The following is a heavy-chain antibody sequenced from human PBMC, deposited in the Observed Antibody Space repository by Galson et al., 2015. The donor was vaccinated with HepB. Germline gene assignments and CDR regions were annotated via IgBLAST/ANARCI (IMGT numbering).Heavy chain of an antibody. V-gene: IGHV6-1*01. CDR3: ARDPGTIAQAGQFSGPRWFDF. J-gene: IGHJ5*01. CDR2: TYYRSQWYT. Sequence: CAISGDSVSSNSPAWNWIRQSPSRGLEWLGRTYYRSQWYTDYALSVRSRITISADTYNNYLSLQLRSVSPDDSAVYFCARDPGTIAQAGQFSGPRWFDFWGQGTLVTVSS. D-gene: IGHD6-19*01. CDR1: GDSVSSNSPA.